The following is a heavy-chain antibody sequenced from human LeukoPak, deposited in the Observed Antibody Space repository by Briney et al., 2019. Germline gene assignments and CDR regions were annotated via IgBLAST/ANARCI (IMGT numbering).Heavy chain of an antibody. CDR1: GVSITSYY. CDR3: ARRGLAAAIDS. D-gene: IGHD2-2*01. J-gene: IGHJ4*02. V-gene: IGHV4-59*08. CDR2: LYYNGGG. Sequence: PSETLSLTCTVSGVSITSYYWSWVRQAPGKGLELIGSLYYNGGGNYNPSLKSRVTMSVDTSKSQFSLRLNSVTAADTAVYYCARRGLAAAIDSWGQGILVTVSS.